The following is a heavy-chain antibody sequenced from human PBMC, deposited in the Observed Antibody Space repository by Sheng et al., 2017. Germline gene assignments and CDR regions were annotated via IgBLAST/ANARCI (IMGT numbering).Heavy chain of an antibody. J-gene: IGHJ3*02. CDR2: IFSNDEK. V-gene: IGHV2-26*01. D-gene: IGHD3-22*01. CDR1: GFSLSNARMG. Sequence: QVTLKESGPVLVKPTETLTLTCTVSGFSLSNARMGVSWIRQPPGKALEWLAHIFSNDEKSYSTSLKSRLTISKDTSKSQVVLTMTNMDPVDTATYYCARASDGYYYDSSGYYLALGAFDIWAKGQWSPSLQ. CDR3: ARASDGYYYDSSGYYLALGAFDI.